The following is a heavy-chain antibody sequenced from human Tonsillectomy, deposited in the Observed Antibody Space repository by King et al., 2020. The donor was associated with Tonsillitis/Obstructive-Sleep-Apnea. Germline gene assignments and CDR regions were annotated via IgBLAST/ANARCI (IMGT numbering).Heavy chain of an antibody. V-gene: IGHV4-34*01. J-gene: IGHJ4*02. D-gene: IGHD2-2*02. CDR2: INHNGST. CDR3: ARGLDIVVVPAAIDGAPFDY. CDR1: GGSFSGYY. Sequence: VQLPQWGAGLLKPSETLSLTCAVYGGSFSGYYWSWIRQPPGKGLEWIGEINHNGSTNYNPSLKSRVTISVDTSKNQFSLKLSSVTAADTAVYYCARGLDIVVVPAAIDGAPFDYWGQGTLVTVSS.